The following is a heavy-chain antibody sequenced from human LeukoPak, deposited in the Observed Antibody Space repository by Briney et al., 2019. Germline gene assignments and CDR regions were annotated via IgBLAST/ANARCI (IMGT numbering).Heavy chain of an antibody. J-gene: IGHJ3*02. CDR1: GFTFSNAW. D-gene: IGHD3-22*01. CDR3: TTDYPLVVIRNAFDI. Sequence: PGGPLRLSCAASGFTFSNAWMSWVRQAPGKGLEWVGRIKSKTDGGTTDYAAPVKGRFTNSRDDSKNTLYLQMNSLKTEDTAVYYCTTDYPLVVIRNAFDIWGQGTMVTVSS. CDR2: IKSKTDGGTT. V-gene: IGHV3-15*01.